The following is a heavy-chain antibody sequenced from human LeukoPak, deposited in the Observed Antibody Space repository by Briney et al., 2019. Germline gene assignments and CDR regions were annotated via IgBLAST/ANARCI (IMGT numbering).Heavy chain of an antibody. CDR3: AREDYYDSSGYPRGY. J-gene: IGHJ4*02. V-gene: IGHV3-53*01. CDR2: IYSGGST. D-gene: IGHD3-22*01. CDR1: GFTVSSNY. Sequence: GGSLRLSCAASGFTVSSNYMSWVRQAPGKGLEWVSVIYSGGSTYYADSVKGRFTISRDNSKNTLYLQMNSLRAEDTAVYYCAREDYYDSSGYPRGYWGQGTLVTVSS.